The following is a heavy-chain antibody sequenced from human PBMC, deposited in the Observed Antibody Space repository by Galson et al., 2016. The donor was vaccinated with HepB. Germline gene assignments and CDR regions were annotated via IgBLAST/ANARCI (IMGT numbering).Heavy chain of an antibody. CDR2: ISWDGGGS. D-gene: IGHD6-19*01. CDR1: GFTFDENA. J-gene: IGHJ3*02. Sequence: SLRLSCAASGFTFDENAMHWVRQVPGKGLEWVALISWDGGGSYHADSVKGRFTISRDNSKNSLYLQMKSLRVEDTALYYCVKGSPAVAGDIWGQGTVVTVSS. CDR3: VKGSPAVAGDI. V-gene: IGHV3-43D*04.